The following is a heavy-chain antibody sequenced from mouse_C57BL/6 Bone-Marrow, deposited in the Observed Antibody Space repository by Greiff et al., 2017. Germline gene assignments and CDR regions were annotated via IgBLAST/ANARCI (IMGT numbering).Heavy chain of an antibody. Sequence: EVQGVESGGDLVKPGGSLKLSCAASGFTFSSYGMSWVRQTPDKRLEWVATISSGGSYTYYPDSVKGRFTISRDKAKNNLYLQMSSLKSEDTAMYYCARPRYDEFAYWGQGTLLTVSA. CDR3: ARPRYDEFAY. D-gene: IGHD2-12*01. V-gene: IGHV5-6*01. CDR1: GFTFSSYG. CDR2: ISSGGSYT. J-gene: IGHJ3*01.